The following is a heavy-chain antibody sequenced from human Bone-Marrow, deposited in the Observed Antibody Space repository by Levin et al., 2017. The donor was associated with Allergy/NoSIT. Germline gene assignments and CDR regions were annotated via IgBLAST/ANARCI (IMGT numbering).Heavy chain of an antibody. Sequence: GESLKISCAASGFTFSSYSMNWVRQAPGKGLEWVSSISSSSSYIYYADSVKGRFTISRDNAKNSLYLQMNSLRAEDTAVYYCARVGCSSTPCYVYYDYWGQGTLVTVSS. D-gene: IGHD2-2*01. CDR2: ISSSSSYI. CDR1: GFTFSSYS. CDR3: ARVGCSSTPCYVYYDY. V-gene: IGHV3-21*01. J-gene: IGHJ4*02.